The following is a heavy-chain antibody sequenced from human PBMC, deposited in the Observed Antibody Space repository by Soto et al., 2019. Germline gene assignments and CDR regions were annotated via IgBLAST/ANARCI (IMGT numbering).Heavy chain of an antibody. CDR1: GYTFTGNY. CDR2: INPNTGGT. Sequence: QVQLVQSGAEVKKPGASVKVSCKASGYTFTGNYIHWVRQAPGQGLEYMGWINPNTGGTTYTQKFQGMVTMTRDKSISTAYMDVSSMTSDDTAVYYCGRGSTVEQGLDYWCHGTLVTVSS. V-gene: IGHV1-2*02. D-gene: IGHD1-1*01. CDR3: GRGSTVEQGLDY. J-gene: IGHJ4*01.